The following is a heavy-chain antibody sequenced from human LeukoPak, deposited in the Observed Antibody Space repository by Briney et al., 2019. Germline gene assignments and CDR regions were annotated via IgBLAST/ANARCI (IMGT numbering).Heavy chain of an antibody. J-gene: IGHJ5*02. CDR1: GFTFSNYG. CDR3: AKDRSISGSSENNWFDP. CDR2: ISGSGDST. V-gene: IGHV3-23*01. Sequence: PGGSLRLSCAASGFTFSNYGMSWVRQAPEKGLEWVSSISGSGDSTYYADSVKGRVTISRDNSKNTPYLQMNSLRADDTAVYYCAKDRSISGSSENNWFDPWGRGTLVTVSS. D-gene: IGHD1-26*01.